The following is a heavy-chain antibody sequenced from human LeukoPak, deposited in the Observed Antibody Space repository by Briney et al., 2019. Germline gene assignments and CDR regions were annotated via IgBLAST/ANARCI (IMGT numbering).Heavy chain of an antibody. V-gene: IGHV3-7*01. CDR1: GFTISTYW. Sequence: GGSLRLSCAASGFTISTYWMSWVRQAPGKGLEWVANTNQEGSEKYYVDSVKGRFTISKDNAKNSLYLQMNSLRAEDTAVYYCARDYAWGQGTLVTVSS. CDR2: TNQEGSEK. D-gene: IGHD3-16*01. J-gene: IGHJ5*02. CDR3: ARDYA.